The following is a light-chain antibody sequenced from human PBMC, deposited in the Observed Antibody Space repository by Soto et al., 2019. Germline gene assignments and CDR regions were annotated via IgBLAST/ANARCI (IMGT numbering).Light chain of an antibody. CDR3: SSYTTYTTLWV. Sequence: QSALTQPASVSGSPGQSITISCTGTGSDVGGYNYVSWYQQHPGKAPKLMIYEVSNRPSGVSNRFSGSKSGNAASLTISGLQAEDEADYYCSSYTTYTTLWVFGGGTQLTVL. J-gene: IGLJ3*02. CDR1: GSDVGGYNY. CDR2: EVS. V-gene: IGLV2-14*01.